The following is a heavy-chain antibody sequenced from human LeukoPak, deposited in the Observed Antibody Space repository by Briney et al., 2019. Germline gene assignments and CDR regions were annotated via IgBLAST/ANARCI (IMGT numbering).Heavy chain of an antibody. CDR1: GGSISSYY. CDR2: IYYSGST. V-gene: IGHV4-59*01. J-gene: IGHJ6*02. D-gene: IGHD1-14*01. Sequence: SETLSLTCTVSGGSISSYYWSWIRQPPGKGLEWIGYIYYSGSTNYNPSLKSRVTISVDTSKNQFSLELSSVTAADTAVYYCARGARRVYYYYGMDVWGQGTTVTVSS. CDR3: ARGARRVYYYYGMDV.